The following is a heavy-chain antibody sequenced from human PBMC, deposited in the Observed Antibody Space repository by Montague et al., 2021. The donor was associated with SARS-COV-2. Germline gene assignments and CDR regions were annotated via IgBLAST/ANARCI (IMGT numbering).Heavy chain of an antibody. CDR2: IYYSGTT. J-gene: IGHJ5*02. CDR1: AGAIRDTDYF. D-gene: IGHD3-16*01. CDR3: ARHRDNLGSLNWFAP. Sequence: SETLSLTCTVSAGAIRDTDYFWGWIRQPPGKGLEWIGSIYYSGTTYHNPSLKSRVTISVVTSKNQFSLKLSSVTAADTAVYFCARHRDNLGSLNWFAPWGQGTLVTVSS. V-gene: IGHV4-39*01.